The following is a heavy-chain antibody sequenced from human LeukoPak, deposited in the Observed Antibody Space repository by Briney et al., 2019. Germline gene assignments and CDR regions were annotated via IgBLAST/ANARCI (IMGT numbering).Heavy chain of an antibody. CDR1: GYTFTSYG. Sequence: GASVKVSCKASGYTFTSYGISWVRQAPGQGLEWMGWISAYNGNTNYAQKLQGRVTMTTDTSTSTAYMERRSLRSDDTAVYYCARDRYCSSTSCYKHSDYWGQGTLVTVSS. J-gene: IGHJ4*02. D-gene: IGHD2-2*02. CDR3: ARDRYCSSTSCYKHSDY. CDR2: ISAYNGNT. V-gene: IGHV1-18*01.